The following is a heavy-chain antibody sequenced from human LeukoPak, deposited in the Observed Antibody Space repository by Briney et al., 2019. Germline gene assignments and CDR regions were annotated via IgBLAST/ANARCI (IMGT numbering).Heavy chain of an antibody. CDR3: ARQDGRALYYFDY. J-gene: IGHJ4*02. D-gene: IGHD5-24*01. CDR2: IYPADSDT. CDR1: GYSFTYYW. Sequence: GESLKISCKGSGYSFTYYWIGWVRQMPGKGLEWMGIIYPADSDTRYSPSFQGQVTISAGKSTSTAYLQWSSLKASDTAMYYCARQDGRALYYFDYWGQGTLVTVSS. V-gene: IGHV5-51*01.